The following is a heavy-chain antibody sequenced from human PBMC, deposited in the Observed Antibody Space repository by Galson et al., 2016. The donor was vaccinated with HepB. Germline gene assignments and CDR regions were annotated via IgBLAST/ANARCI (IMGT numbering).Heavy chain of an antibody. Sequence: SLRLSCAASGFRFSDHWMHWVRQGPGKGLVWVSRMNIDGSSRTYADSVKGRFTISRDNAKKTLYLQMNSLRVEDTAVYYCARSYCSGGDCHASFNYYYMDVWGKGTTVSVSS. CDR1: GFRFSDHW. J-gene: IGHJ6*03. D-gene: IGHD2-15*01. CDR3: ARSYCSGGDCHASFNYYYMDV. V-gene: IGHV3-74*01. CDR2: MNIDGSSR.